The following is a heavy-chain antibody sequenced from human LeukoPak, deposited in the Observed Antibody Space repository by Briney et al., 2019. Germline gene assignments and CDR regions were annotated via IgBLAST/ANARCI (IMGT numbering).Heavy chain of an antibody. CDR1: GYTFTSYG. CDR2: ISAYNGNT. V-gene: IGHV1-18*01. D-gene: IGHD6-19*01. Sequence: ASVKVSCKASGYTFTSYGISWVRQAPGQGLEWMGWISAYNGNTNYAQKLQGRVTMTTDTSTSTAYMELRSLRSNDTAVYYCASDRAPYSSGWYYFDYSGKRTLVTVSS. J-gene: IGHJ4*02. CDR3: ASDRAPYSSGWYYFDY.